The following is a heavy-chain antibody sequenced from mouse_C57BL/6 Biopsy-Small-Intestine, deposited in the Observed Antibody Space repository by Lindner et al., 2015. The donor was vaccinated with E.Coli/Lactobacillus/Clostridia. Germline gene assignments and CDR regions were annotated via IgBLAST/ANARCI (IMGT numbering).Heavy chain of an antibody. Sequence: SVKVSCKTSGYTFTGYFIHWVRQAPGQGLEWMGWISPNSGGTHYAQKLQGRVTMTRDTSISTAYMELSRLRSDDTAIYYCARDPAAYPDNSGYYYGEVDYWGQGTLVTVSS. J-gene: IGHJ4*01. D-gene: IGHD1-1*01. CDR2: ISPNSGGT. V-gene: IGHV1-53*01. CDR3: ARDPAAYPDNSGYYYGEVDY. CDR1: GYTFTGYF.